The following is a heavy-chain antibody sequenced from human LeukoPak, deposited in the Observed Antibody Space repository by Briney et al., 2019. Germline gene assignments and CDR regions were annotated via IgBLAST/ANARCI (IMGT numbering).Heavy chain of an antibody. CDR3: AKDPNYYGSGSYFDY. J-gene: IGHJ4*02. V-gene: IGHV3-23*01. CDR1: GFTFSSYA. CDR2: ISGSGGST. Sequence: GGSLRLSCAASGFTFSSYAMSWVRQAPGKGLEWVSAISGSGGSTYYADSVKGRFTISRDNSKNTLYLQMNSLRAEDTAVCYCAKDPNYYGSGSYFDYWDQGTLVTVSS. D-gene: IGHD3-10*01.